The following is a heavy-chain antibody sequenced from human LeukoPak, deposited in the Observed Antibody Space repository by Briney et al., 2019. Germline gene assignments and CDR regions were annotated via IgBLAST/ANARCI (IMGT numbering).Heavy chain of an antibody. CDR2: ISSSSSYI. CDR1: GFTFSNSA. CDR3: ARWLPRDHDAFDI. D-gene: IGHD5-12*01. V-gene: IGHV3-21*01. J-gene: IGHJ3*02. Sequence: GGSLRLSCVASGFTFSNSAMTWVRQAPGKGLEWVSSISSSSSYIYYADSVKGRFTISRDNAKNSLYLQMNSLRAEDTAVYYCARWLPRDHDAFDIWGQGTMVTVSS.